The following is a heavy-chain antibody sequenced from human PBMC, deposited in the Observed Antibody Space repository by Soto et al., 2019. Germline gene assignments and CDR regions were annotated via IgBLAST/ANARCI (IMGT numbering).Heavy chain of an antibody. CDR3: AREGNSYSGMDV. CDR1: GYTFTSYY. V-gene: IGHV1-46*01. J-gene: IGHJ6*02. CDR2: IKLSGGST. Sequence: QVQLMQSGAEVKKPGASVRVSCVASGYTFTSYYMHWVRQAPGQGLEWLGVIKLSGGSTTYAQRFHGRVTMTRDTSTSTVYMELRSLKSEDTAVYHCAREGNSYSGMDVWRQGTTVTVS.